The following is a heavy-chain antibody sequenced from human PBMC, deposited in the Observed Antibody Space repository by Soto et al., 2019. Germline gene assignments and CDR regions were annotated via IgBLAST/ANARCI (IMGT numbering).Heavy chain of an antibody. CDR1: GYTFTSYG. Sequence: QVQLVQSGAEVKKPGASVKVSCKASGYTFTSYGISWVRQAPGQGLEWMGWISAYNGNTNYAQKLQGRVTMTTDTSTSTAYMELRSLRSDDTAVYYCASAPGGGYSSSWSGWLWDDYWGQGTLVTVSS. V-gene: IGHV1-18*04. CDR3: ASAPGGGYSSSWSGWLWDDY. J-gene: IGHJ4*02. D-gene: IGHD6-13*01. CDR2: ISAYNGNT.